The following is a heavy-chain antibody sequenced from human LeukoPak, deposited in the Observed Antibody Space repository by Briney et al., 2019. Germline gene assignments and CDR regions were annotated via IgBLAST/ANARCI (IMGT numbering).Heavy chain of an antibody. Sequence: SETLSLTCAVYGGSFSGYYWSWIRQPPGKGLEWIGEINHSGSTNYNPSLKSRVTISVDRSKNQFSLKLSSVTAADTAVYYCARVMEGRWFDXWGQGTLVTVS. CDR2: INHSGST. CDR1: GGSFSGYY. V-gene: IGHV4-34*01. J-gene: IGHJ5*02. CDR3: ARVMEGRWFDX. D-gene: IGHD3-10*01.